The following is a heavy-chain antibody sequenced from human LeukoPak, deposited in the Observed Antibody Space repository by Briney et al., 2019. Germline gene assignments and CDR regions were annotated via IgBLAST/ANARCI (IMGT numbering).Heavy chain of an antibody. Sequence: SETLSLTCIVSAGSISSSSYSWGWIRQPPEKGLEWIGSIYYSETTYYNPSLKSRVTISVDTSKNQFSLKLSSVTAADTAVYYCARHRVNTGYSALNYWGQGTLVTVSS. D-gene: IGHD2-15*01. CDR3: ARHRVNTGYSALNY. CDR2: IYYSETT. V-gene: IGHV4-39*01. J-gene: IGHJ4*02. CDR1: AGSISSSSYS.